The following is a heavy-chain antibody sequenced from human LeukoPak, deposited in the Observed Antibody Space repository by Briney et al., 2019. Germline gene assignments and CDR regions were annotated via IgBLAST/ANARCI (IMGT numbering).Heavy chain of an antibody. Sequence: GASVKVSCKASGGTFSSYAISWVRQAPGQGLEWMGGIIPIFGTANYAQKFQGRVTITADESTSTAYMELSGLRSEDTAVYYCARVEYYYDSSGYRNWFDPWGQGTLVTVSS. CDR1: GGTFSSYA. CDR2: IIPIFGTA. J-gene: IGHJ5*02. CDR3: ARVEYYYDSSGYRNWFDP. V-gene: IGHV1-69*13. D-gene: IGHD3-22*01.